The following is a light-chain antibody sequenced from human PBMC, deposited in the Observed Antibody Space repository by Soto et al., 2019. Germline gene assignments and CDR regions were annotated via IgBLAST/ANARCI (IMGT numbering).Light chain of an antibody. CDR2: AAS. Sequence: DIKMTQSPSSLSASVGDRVTITCRASQTISSYLNWYQQKPGKAPKLLIYAASSLQSGVPSRFSGSGSGTDFTLTISSLQPEDFATYYCQQSHSIPYTFGQGKQLEIK. V-gene: IGKV1-39*01. J-gene: IGKJ2*01. CDR3: QQSHSIPYT. CDR1: QTISSY.